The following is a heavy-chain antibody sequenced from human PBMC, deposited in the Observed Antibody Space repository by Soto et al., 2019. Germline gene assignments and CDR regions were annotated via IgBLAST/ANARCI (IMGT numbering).Heavy chain of an antibody. CDR2: ISGSGGST. Sequence: PGGSLRLSCAASGFTFSSYAMSWVRQAPGKGLEWVSAISGSGGSTYYADSVKGRFTISRDNSKNTLYLQMNSLRAEDTAVYYCATDQYSYGSPGGFDYWGQGIQVTVSS. CDR3: ATDQYSYGSPGGFDY. CDR1: GFTFSSYA. J-gene: IGHJ4*02. D-gene: IGHD5-18*01. V-gene: IGHV3-23*01.